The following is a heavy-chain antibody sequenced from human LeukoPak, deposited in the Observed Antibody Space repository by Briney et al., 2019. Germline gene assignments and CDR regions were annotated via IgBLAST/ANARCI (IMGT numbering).Heavy chain of an antibody. D-gene: IGHD3-3*01. J-gene: IGHJ4*02. CDR1: GFTFSSYS. CDR3: ARDPKGTIFGVVPYYFDY. V-gene: IGHV3-21*01. CDR2: MSSSSSYI. Sequence: PGGSLRLSCAASGFTFSSYSMNWLRQAPGKGLEWVSSMSSSSSYIYYADSVKGRFTISRDNAKNSLYLQMNSLRAEDTAVYYCARDPKGTIFGVVPYYFDYWGQGTLVTVSS.